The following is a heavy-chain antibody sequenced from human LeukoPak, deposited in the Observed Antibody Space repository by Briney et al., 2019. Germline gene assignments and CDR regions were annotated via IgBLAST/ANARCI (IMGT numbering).Heavy chain of an antibody. J-gene: IGHJ4*02. CDR1: GFIFSNYG. D-gene: IGHD3-10*01. Sequence: GGSLRLSCAASGFIFSNYGMHWVRQAPGKGLEWVALISFDGHNLYYTDSVKGRFTISRDNSKNTLYLQMDSLRAEDTGVYYCAKDRITTMFRGISDYWGQGTLVTVSS. CDR2: ISFDGHNL. CDR3: AKDRITTMFRGISDY. V-gene: IGHV3-30*18.